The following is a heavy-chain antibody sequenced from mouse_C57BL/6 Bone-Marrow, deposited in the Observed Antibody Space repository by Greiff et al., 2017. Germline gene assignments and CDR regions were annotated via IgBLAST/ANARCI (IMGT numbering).Heavy chain of an antibody. Sequence: QVQLQQSGPGLVQPSQSLSITCTVSGFSLTSYGVHWVRQSPGKGLEWLGVIWSGGSTDYNAAFISRRSINKDNSKSQVFFKMNSLQADATAIYYWARPMTRSYWGQGTLVTVSA. V-gene: IGHV2-2*01. J-gene: IGHJ3*01. CDR1: GFSLTSYG. D-gene: IGHD2-3*01. CDR2: IWSGGST. CDR3: ARPMTRSY.